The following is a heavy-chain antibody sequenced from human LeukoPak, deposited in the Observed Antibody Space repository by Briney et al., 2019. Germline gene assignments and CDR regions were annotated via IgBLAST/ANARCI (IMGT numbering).Heavy chain of an antibody. Sequence: GGSLRLSCVASVFSLSDYSMSWVRQSRGQGPQWVSVINDRSNFKIYADSVRGRFIISRDNSQNTLYLEMNSLRADDTAIYYCAKDHFTGGDYGDYFDLWGQGVLVTVSS. J-gene: IGHJ4*02. CDR2: INDRSNFK. CDR1: VFSLSDYS. V-gene: IGHV3-23*01. D-gene: IGHD3-16*01. CDR3: AKDHFTGGDYGDYFDL.